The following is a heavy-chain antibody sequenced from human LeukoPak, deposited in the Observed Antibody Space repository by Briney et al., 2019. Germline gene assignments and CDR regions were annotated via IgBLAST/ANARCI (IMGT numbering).Heavy chain of an antibody. CDR3: ARQGGSYYTPFDS. D-gene: IGHD1-26*01. CDR1: GGSISSSSYY. Sequence: SETLSLTCTVSGGSISSSSYYWGWIRQPPGKGLEWIGNIYYSGSTYYNPSLRSRVTISVDTSKNQFSLRLNSVTAADTAVYYCARQGGSYYTPFDSCGEGTLVTVSS. V-gene: IGHV4-39*01. J-gene: IGHJ4*02. CDR2: IYYSGST.